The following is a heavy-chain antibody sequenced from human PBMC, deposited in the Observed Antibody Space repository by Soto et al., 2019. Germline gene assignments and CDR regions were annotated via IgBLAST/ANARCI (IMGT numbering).Heavy chain of an antibody. CDR3: ARKLGDYIWGSYRSIWFDP. CDR1: GYTKTSYD. D-gene: IGHD3-16*02. V-gene: IGHV1-8*01. CDR2: MNPNSGNT. Sequence: SVKVSCKDSGYTKTSYDMNWVRQAPGQGLEWMGWMNPNSGNTGYAQKFQGRVTMTRNTSISTAYMELSSLRSEDTAVYYCARKLGDYIWGSYRSIWFDPWGQGTLVTVSS. J-gene: IGHJ5*02.